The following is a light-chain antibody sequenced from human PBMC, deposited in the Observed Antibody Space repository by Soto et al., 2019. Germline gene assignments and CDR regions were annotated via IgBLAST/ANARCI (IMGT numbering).Light chain of an antibody. CDR3: QQSFSSPPT. CDR2: AAS. CDR1: QSISSY. Sequence: DIQMTQSPSSLSASVGDTVTIACRASQSISSYLTWYHQKPGKAPNLLIYAASTLQTGVPLRFSDSGSGTDFTLTITGLQPEDSATYYCQQSFSSPPTFGQGTKLEI. J-gene: IGKJ2*01. V-gene: IGKV1-39*01.